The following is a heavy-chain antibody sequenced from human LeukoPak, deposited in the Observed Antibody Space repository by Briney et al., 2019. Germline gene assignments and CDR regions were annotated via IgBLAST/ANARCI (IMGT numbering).Heavy chain of an antibody. V-gene: IGHV4-61*02. CDR2: IWTDGVT. J-gene: IGHJ6*02. Sequence: SETLSLTCTVSGGSISSGNYYWSWIRQPAGKGLEWIGRIWTDGVTSYKPSLKSRVTISVDTSKNQFSLRLSSVTAADTAVYYCARDALTPYYYYYGMDVWGQGTTVTVSS. CDR1: GGSISSGNYY. CDR3: ARDALTPYYYYYGMDV.